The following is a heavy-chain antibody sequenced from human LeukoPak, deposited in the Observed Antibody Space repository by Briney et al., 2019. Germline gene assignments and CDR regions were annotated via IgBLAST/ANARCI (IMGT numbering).Heavy chain of an antibody. CDR1: GYSISSGYY. D-gene: IGHD3-22*01. Sequence: SETLSLTCTVSGYSISSGYYWAWIRPPPGKGLGWIGSIYHSGSTYYNPSLKSRVTISVDTSKNQFSLKLSSVTAVDTAVYYCARMGGYYPDAFDIWGQGTMVTVSS. J-gene: IGHJ3*02. V-gene: IGHV4-38-2*02. CDR2: IYHSGST. CDR3: ARMGGYYPDAFDI.